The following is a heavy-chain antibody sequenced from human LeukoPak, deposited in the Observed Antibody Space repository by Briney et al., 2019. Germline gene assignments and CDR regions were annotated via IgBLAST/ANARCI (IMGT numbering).Heavy chain of an antibody. D-gene: IGHD3-22*01. V-gene: IGHV3-33*01. CDR1: GFTFSRYG. Sequence: PGGSLRLSCAASGFTFSRYGMHWVRQAPGKGLEWVALIWYDGSNKYYADSVRGRFTISRDNSKNTLFLQMDGLRAEDTAVYYCARDGAGHYYDTAGYYSYYSDFWGQGTLVTVSS. CDR2: IWYDGSNK. J-gene: IGHJ4*02. CDR3: ARDGAGHYYDTAGYYSYYSDF.